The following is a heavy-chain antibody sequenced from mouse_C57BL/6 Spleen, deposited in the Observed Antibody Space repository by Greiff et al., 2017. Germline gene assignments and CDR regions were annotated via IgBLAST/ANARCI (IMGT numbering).Heavy chain of an antibody. D-gene: IGHD2-4*01. CDR3: ARQDDYGAYAMDY. Sequence: EVQRVESGGGLVKPGGSLKLSCAASGFTFSSYTMSWVRQTPEKRLEWVATISGGGGNTYYPDSVKGRFTISRDNAKNTLYLQMSSLRSEDTALYDCARQDDYGAYAMDYWGQGTSVTVSS. CDR1: GFTFSSYT. CDR2: ISGGGGNT. J-gene: IGHJ4*01. V-gene: IGHV5-9*01.